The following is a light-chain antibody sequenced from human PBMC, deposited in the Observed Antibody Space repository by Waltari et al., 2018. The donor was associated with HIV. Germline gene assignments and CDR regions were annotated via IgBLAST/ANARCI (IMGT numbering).Light chain of an antibody. J-gene: IGLJ1*01. Sequence: QTVVTQEPSFSVSPGGTVTLTCGLSSGSVSTTDYPSWYQQTPGQPPRTLIYSTYMRSSGVPDRFSGSILGNTAALTITGAQADDESDYYCLLYLGSGSWVFGSGTKVTVL. CDR2: STY. CDR1: SGSVSTTDY. V-gene: IGLV8-61*01. CDR3: LLYLGSGSWV.